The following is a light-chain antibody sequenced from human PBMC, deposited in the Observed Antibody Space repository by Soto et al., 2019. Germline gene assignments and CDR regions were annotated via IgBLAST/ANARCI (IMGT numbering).Light chain of an antibody. J-gene: IGKJ2*01. Sequence: EIVLTQSPGTLSLSPGERATLSCRASQSVSSNYLAWYQQKPGQAPRLLIYGASRGAAGIPDRFSGSGSGTDFTLTINRLEPEDFAVYFCQQYGRSAMFTFGQGTKLEI. V-gene: IGKV3-20*01. CDR3: QQYGRSAMFT. CDR2: GAS. CDR1: QSVSSNY.